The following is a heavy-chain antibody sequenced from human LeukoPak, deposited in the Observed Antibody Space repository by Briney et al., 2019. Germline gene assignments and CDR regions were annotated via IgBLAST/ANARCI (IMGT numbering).Heavy chain of an antibody. CDR2: IYSSGST. Sequence: SETLSLTCTVAGGSISSYYWTCVRQPAGKGLEWIGRIYSSGSTNYNPSLKSRVTMPVEMTKNQFSLKLSSVTAADSAAYYCARDSLAVAPNFDYWGQGTLVTVSS. J-gene: IGHJ4*02. CDR3: ARDSLAVAPNFDY. CDR1: GGSISSYY. D-gene: IGHD6-19*01. V-gene: IGHV4-4*07.